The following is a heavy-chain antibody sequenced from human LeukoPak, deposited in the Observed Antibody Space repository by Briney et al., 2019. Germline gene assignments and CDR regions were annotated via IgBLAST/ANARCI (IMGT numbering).Heavy chain of an antibody. J-gene: IGHJ4*02. V-gene: IGHV3-66*01. CDR3: ARVPVIAVAGRGVC. CDR1: GFTVSSNY. CDR2: IYSGGST. Sequence: GGSLRLSCAASGFTVSSNYMSWVRQAPGKGLEWVSVIYSGGSTYYADSVKGRFTISRDNSKNTLYLQMNSLRAEDTAVYYCARVPVIAVAGRGVCWGQGTLVTVFS. D-gene: IGHD6-19*01.